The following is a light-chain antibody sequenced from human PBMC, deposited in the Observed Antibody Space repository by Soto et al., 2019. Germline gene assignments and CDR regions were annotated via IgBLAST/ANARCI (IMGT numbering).Light chain of an antibody. J-gene: IGKJ4*01. CDR2: DAS. CDR1: HSVSTR. CDR3: QHYTNWPLT. V-gene: IGKV3-15*01. Sequence: EIVMTQSPATLSVSPGERATLSYRASHSVSTRLAWYQQKPGQAPRLLIYDASTRATGLPARFSGSGSGTDFTLTISSLQSEDFAVYYCQHYTNWPLTFGGGTKVEIK.